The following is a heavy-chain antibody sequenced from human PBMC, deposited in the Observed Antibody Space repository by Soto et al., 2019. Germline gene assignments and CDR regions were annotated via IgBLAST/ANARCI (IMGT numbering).Heavy chain of an antibody. D-gene: IGHD2-21*02. Sequence: SETLSLTCSVSGGSISSHYCNWIRQPPGKGLEWVGYMHYSGRNYYNPSLRSRVTISVDTSKNQFSPKLSSMTAADTAVYYCAVAYCGGDCYTQRLPYGMDVWGQGTTVTVSS. V-gene: IGHV4-59*11. CDR2: MHYSGRN. J-gene: IGHJ6*02. CDR3: AVAYCGGDCYTQRLPYGMDV. CDR1: GGSISSHY.